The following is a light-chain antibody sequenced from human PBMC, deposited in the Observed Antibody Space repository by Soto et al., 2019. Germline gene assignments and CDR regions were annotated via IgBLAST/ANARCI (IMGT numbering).Light chain of an antibody. CDR1: QSSSEF. CDR3: QQRSKWPVT. Sequence: VVLTQSPATLSLSPGERATLSCRASQSSSEFLAWYQQKPGQAPRLLIYDASNRATGIPARFSGSGSGTDFTLTISSLEAEDFALYYCQQRSKWPVTFGGGTKVESK. J-gene: IGKJ4*01. CDR2: DAS. V-gene: IGKV3-11*01.